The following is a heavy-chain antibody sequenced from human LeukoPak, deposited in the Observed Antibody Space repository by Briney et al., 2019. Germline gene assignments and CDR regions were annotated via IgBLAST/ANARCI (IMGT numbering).Heavy chain of an antibody. CDR2: ISSYWGST. V-gene: IGHV3-64D*06. J-gene: IGHJ6*04. Sequence: GGSLRLSCSASGFTFSSYAMHWVRQAPGKGLEYVSAISSYWGSTYYADSVKGRFTISRDNSKNTLYLQMSSLRADDTAVYYCVKDKTGYSSVRYGMDVWGKGSMVTVSS. CDR3: VKDKTGYSSVRYGMDV. CDR1: GFTFSSYA. D-gene: IGHD6-19*01.